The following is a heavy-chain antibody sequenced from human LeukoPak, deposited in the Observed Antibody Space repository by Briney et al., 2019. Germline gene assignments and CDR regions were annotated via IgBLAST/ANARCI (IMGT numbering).Heavy chain of an antibody. J-gene: IGHJ6*02. D-gene: IGHD6-13*01. CDR1: GFTFSLYA. Sequence: GRSLRLSCSASGFTFSLYAMNWVRQAPGKGLEWVAFISNDGRNDHYADSVKGRFTISRDNAKSTVYMQMNSLRAEDTAVYYCAKYSSSSNYYYGMDVWGQGTTVTVSS. CDR2: ISNDGRND. V-gene: IGHV3-30*18. CDR3: AKYSSSSNYYYGMDV.